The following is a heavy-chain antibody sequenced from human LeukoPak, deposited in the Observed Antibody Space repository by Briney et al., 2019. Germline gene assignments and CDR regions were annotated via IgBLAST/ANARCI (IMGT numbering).Heavy chain of an antibody. Sequence: GGSLRLSCAASGFTFSSYGMYWVRQAPGKGLEWVAFVRYDGSNKYYADSVKGRFTISRDNAKNSLYLQMNSLRTEDTALYYCVKGLVGATIEGFGNYWGQGTLVTVSS. CDR1: GFTFSSYG. D-gene: IGHD1-26*01. CDR2: VRYDGSNK. V-gene: IGHV3-30*02. CDR3: VKGLVGATIEGFGNY. J-gene: IGHJ4*02.